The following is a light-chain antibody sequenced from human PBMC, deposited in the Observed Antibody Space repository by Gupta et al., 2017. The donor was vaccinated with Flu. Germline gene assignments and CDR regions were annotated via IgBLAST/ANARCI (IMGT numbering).Light chain of an antibody. CDR1: QRLVHSDGNTY. Sequence: DVVMTQSPLFLPVTLGQPASISCRSSQRLVHSDGNTYLHWFQQRPGQSPRRLIYKISNRDSGVPDRFSGSGSGTEFTLNISRVEAEDVGIYYCKQEVRSPWTFGQGTKVEIK. J-gene: IGKJ1*01. CDR3: KQEVRSPWT. CDR2: KIS. V-gene: IGKV2-30*02.